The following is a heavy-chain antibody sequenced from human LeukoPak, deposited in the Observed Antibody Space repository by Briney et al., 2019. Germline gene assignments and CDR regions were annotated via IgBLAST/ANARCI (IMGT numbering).Heavy chain of an antibody. CDR1: GFMFSSNW. CDR2: IKEDGTET. D-gene: IGHD6-13*01. V-gene: IGHV3-7*03. CDR3: ATSTAAAGTD. J-gene: IGHJ4*02. Sequence: GGSLRLSCAASGFMFSSNWMSWVRLAPGKGLEWVANIKEDGTETYYVDSVKGRFTISRDNAQNSLYLQMNSLRAEDTAIYYCATSTAAAGTDWGQGTLVTVSS.